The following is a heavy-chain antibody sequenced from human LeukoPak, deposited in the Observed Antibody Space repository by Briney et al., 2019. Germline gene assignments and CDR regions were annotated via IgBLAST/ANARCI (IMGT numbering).Heavy chain of an antibody. CDR3: ARVFQEQPYQLPRVRYFVY. CDR1: GFTVSSYG. Sequence: PGGCLRLSCAASGFTVSSYGMRCVRQARGEGMEWEAAIWYDGTNKTHAYSVKGRFTISRDNSKNTLYLEMSSLRAEDTAVYCCARVFQEQPYQLPRVRYFVYWGQGTLVTVSS. CDR2: IWYDGTNK. J-gene: IGHJ4*02. V-gene: IGHV3-33*01. D-gene: IGHD2-2*01.